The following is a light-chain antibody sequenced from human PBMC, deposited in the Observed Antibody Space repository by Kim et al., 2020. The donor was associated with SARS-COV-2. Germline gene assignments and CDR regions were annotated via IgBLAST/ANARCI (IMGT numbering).Light chain of an antibody. V-gene: IGKV1-12*01. CDR2: PAS. CDR1: QGISRW. J-gene: IGKJ2*01. CDR3: QQINSLPYT. Sequence: DIQMTQSPSSVSAFVGDRVTMTCRASQGISRWLAWYQQKPGKAPNLLIYPASTLQSGVPSRFSGSGSGTDFILTISSLQPEDFATYYCQQINSLPYTFGRGTKLEI.